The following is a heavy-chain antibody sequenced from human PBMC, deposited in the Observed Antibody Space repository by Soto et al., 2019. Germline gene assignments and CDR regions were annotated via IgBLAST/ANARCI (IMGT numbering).Heavy chain of an antibody. CDR1: GFTFSDYY. CDR3: AGQRITMVRGVIVYYGMDV. CDR2: ISSSSSYT. D-gene: IGHD3-10*01. Sequence: GGSLRLSCAASGFTFSDYYMSWIRQAPGKGLEWVSYISSSSSYTNYADSVKGRFTISRDNAKNSLYLQMNSLRAEDTAVYYCAGQRITMVRGVIVYYGMDVWGQGTTVTVSS. V-gene: IGHV3-11*06. J-gene: IGHJ6*02.